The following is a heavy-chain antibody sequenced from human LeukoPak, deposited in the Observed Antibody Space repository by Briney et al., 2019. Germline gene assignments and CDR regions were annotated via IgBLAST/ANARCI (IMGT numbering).Heavy chain of an antibody. CDR3: ARPLHYDILTVDY. CDR2: IKQDGSEK. Sequence: GGSLRLSCAASGFTFSSYWMSWVRQAPGKGLEWVANIKQDGSEKYYVDSVKGRFTISRDNAMNSLYLQMNSLRAEDTAVYYCARPLHYDILTVDYWGQGTLVTVSS. D-gene: IGHD3-9*01. CDR1: GFTFSSYW. J-gene: IGHJ4*02. V-gene: IGHV3-7*01.